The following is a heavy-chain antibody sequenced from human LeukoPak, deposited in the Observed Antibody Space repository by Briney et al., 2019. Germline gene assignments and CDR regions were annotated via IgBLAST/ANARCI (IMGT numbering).Heavy chain of an antibody. CDR2: INHSGST. Sequence: SETLSLTCAVYGGSFSGYYWSWIRQPPGKGLEWIGEINHSGSTNYNPSLKSRVTISVDTSKNQFSLKLSSVTAADTAGYYCAMIAAGGYWGQGTLVTVSS. CDR1: GGSFSGYY. CDR3: AMIAAGGY. D-gene: IGHD6-13*01. V-gene: IGHV4-34*01. J-gene: IGHJ4*02.